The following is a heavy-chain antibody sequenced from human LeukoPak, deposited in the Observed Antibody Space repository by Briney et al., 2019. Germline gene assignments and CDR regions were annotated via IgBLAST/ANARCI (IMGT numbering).Heavy chain of an antibody. Sequence: GGSLRLSCAASGFTFSNYAMTWVRQAPGKGLEWVSAISASGAATYYADSVKGRFTISRDNSKNTLYLQMNSLRAEDTAVYYCAKEGYRSYYYFDYWGQGTLVTVSS. CDR3: AKEGYRSYYYFDY. J-gene: IGHJ4*02. CDR2: ISASGAAT. V-gene: IGHV3-23*01. D-gene: IGHD6-13*01. CDR1: GFTFSNYA.